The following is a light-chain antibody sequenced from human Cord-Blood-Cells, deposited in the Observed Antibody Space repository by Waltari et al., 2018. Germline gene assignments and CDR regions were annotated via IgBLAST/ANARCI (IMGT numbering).Light chain of an antibody. J-gene: IGLJ1*01. V-gene: IGLV2-23*01. CDR1: SSDVGSYNL. Sequence: QSALTQHASVSGSPGQSITISCTGTSSDVGSYNLVSWYQQHPGKAPKLMIYEGSKRPSGVSNRFSGSKSGNTASLTISGLQAEDEADYYCCSYAGSSTPYVFGTGTKVTVL. CDR3: CSYAGSSTPYV. CDR2: EGS.